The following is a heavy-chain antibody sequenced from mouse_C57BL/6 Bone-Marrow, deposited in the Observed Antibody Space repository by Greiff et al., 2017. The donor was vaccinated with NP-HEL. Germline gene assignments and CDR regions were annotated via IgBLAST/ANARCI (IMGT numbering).Heavy chain of an antibody. CDR3: ARRYHWFAY. D-gene: IGHD5-5*01. J-gene: IGHJ3*01. V-gene: IGHV5-6*02. CDR2: ISRGGSYT. Sequence: EVMLVESGGDLVKPGGSLKLSCAASGFTFSSYGMSWVRQTPDQRLEWVATISRGGSYTYYPDTVKVRYTISSNNAKNTLYLQMSSLKSVDTAMYYCARRYHWFAYWGQGTLVTVSA. CDR1: GFTFSSYG.